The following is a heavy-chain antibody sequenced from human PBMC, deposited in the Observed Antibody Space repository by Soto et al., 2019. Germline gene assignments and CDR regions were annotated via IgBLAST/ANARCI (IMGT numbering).Heavy chain of an antibody. J-gene: IGHJ6*02. Sequence: GGSLRLSCAASGFTFSSYSMNWVRQAPGKGLEWVSSISSSSSYIYYADSVKGRFTISRDNAKNSLYLQMNSLSAEDTAVYYCANTKYHSGITMVRGGTAYGMDVWGQGTTVTVSS. D-gene: IGHD3-10*01. V-gene: IGHV3-21*01. CDR2: ISSSSSYI. CDR1: GFTFSSYS. CDR3: ANTKYHSGITMVRGGTAYGMDV.